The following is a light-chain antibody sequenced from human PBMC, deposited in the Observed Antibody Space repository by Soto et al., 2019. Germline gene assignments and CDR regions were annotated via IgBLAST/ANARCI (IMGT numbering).Light chain of an antibody. CDR1: SSDVGGYNY. Sequence: SVLTQPASVSGSPGQSITISCTGTSSDVGGYNYVSWYQHHPGKAPKLTIYDVSNRPSGVSNRFSGSKSGNTASLIISGLQAEDEADYYCSSYTSSSTLSTYVFGTGTKVTVL. V-gene: IGLV2-14*03. CDR2: DVS. J-gene: IGLJ1*01. CDR3: SSYTSSSTLSTYV.